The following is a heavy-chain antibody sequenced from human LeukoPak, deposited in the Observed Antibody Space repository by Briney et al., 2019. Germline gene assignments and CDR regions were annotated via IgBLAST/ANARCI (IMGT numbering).Heavy chain of an antibody. J-gene: IGHJ5*02. V-gene: IGHV4-4*09. Sequence: SETLSLTCTVSGASISSFYWRWIRQPPGKGLEWIGYVYTSGSSNYSPSLLSRVTISVDTSKNQFSLKLNSVTAADTAVYYCAGLQREDGVNADFWNGYDHWGQGSLVTVSS. CDR1: GASISSFY. CDR2: VYTSGSS. CDR3: AGLQREDGVNADFWNGYDH. D-gene: IGHD3-3*01.